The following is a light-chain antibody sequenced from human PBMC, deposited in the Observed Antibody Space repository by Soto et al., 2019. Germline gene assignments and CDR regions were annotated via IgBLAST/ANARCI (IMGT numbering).Light chain of an antibody. CDR3: LQYWSFSRT. V-gene: IGKV1-5*03. CDR1: ESISNW. CDR2: KAS. J-gene: IGKJ1*01. Sequence: DIQMTQSPPTLSASVGDRVTITCRASESISNWLAWYQQKPGKAPNLLIYKASTLQNGVPSRFSGSGSGTDFTLTINNLQAEDFATYYCLQYWSFSRTFGQGNRVEI.